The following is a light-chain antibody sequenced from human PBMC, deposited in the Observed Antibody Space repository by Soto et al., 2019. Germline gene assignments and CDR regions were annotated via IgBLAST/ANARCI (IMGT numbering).Light chain of an antibody. V-gene: IGKV3-20*01. CDR3: QQYGSSAPIT. CDR1: QSVSSSY. J-gene: IGKJ5*01. Sequence: ESVLTQSPGTLSLSPGERATLSCRAIQSVSSSYLAWYQQKPGQAPRLLIYGASIRATGIPDRFSGSGSETDFTLTISRLEPEDFALYYCQQYGSSAPITFGQGTRLEIK. CDR2: GAS.